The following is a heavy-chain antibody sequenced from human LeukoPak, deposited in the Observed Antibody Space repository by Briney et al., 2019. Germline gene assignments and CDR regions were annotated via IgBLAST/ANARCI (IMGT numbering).Heavy chain of an antibody. CDR2: ISAYNGNT. CDR1: GYTSSSYG. J-gene: IGHJ4*02. D-gene: IGHD6-19*01. Sequence: ASVKVSCKASGYTSSSYGLSWVRQAPGQGLEWMGWISAYNGNTNYAQNLQGRVTMTTDTSTSTAYMELRSLRSDDTAVYYCARDRGSGWFVYWGQGTLVTVSS. V-gene: IGHV1-18*01. CDR3: ARDRGSGWFVY.